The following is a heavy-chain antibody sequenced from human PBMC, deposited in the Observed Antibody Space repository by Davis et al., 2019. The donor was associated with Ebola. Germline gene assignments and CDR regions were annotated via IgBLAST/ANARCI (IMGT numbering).Heavy chain of an antibody. CDR1: GGTFSSYA. CDR3: ASHGYGDFYYMDV. D-gene: IGHD4-17*01. CDR2: IIPIFGTA. V-gene: IGHV1-69*13. Sequence: VKVSCKASGGTFSSYAISWVRQAPGQGLEWMGGIIPIFGTANYAQKFQGRVTITADESTSTAYMELSSLRSEDTAVYYCASHGYGDFYYMDVWGKGTTVTVSS. J-gene: IGHJ6*03.